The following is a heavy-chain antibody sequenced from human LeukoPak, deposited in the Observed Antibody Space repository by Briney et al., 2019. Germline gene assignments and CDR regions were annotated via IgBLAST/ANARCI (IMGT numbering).Heavy chain of an antibody. V-gene: IGHV3-23*01. CDR2: FSGSGGST. CDR3: AKDGGVWFGESNDY. Sequence: GGSLRLSCAASGFTFSSFAMSWVRQAPGKGLEWVSTFSGSGGSTYYADSVKGRFTISRDNFKNTLYLQMNSLRAEDTAVYYCAKDGGVWFGESNDYWGQGPLVTVSS. D-gene: IGHD3-10*01. J-gene: IGHJ4*02. CDR1: GFTFSSFA.